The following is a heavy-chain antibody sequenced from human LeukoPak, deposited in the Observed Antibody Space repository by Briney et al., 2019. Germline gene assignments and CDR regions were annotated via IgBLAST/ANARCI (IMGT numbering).Heavy chain of an antibody. J-gene: IGHJ5*02. Sequence: SETLSLTCTVSGGSISSYYWSWIRQPAGKGLEWIGRIYTSGSTNYNPSLKSRVTMSVDTSKNQFSLKLSSVTAADTAVYYCARDRPVLRYFDWLPTAGVIDNWFDPWGQGTLVTVSS. V-gene: IGHV4-4*07. CDR1: GGSISSYY. D-gene: IGHD3-9*01. CDR3: ARDRPVLRYFDWLPTAGVIDNWFDP. CDR2: IYTSGST.